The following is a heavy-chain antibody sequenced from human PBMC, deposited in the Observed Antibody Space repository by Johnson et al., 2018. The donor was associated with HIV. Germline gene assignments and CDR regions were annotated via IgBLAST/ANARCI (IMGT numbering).Heavy chain of an antibody. CDR3: ALTSYYDSRGAFDI. CDR1: GFTFDDYG. CDR2: INWNGGST. D-gene: IGHD3-22*01. Sequence: VHLVESGGGVVRPGGSLRLSCAASGFTFDDYGMSWVRLAPGKGLEWVSGINWNGGSTGYADSVKGRFSISRDNAKNSLYLQMNSLRAEDTAVYYCALTSYYDSRGAFDIWGQGTMVTVSS. V-gene: IGHV3-20*04. J-gene: IGHJ3*02.